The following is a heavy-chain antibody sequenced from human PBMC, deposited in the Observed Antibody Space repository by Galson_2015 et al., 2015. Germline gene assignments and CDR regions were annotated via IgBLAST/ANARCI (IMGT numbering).Heavy chain of an antibody. D-gene: IGHD6-19*01. CDR3: ARGGGSGWYWYFDL. CDR2: ISGSGGST. CDR1: EFTFSTYA. J-gene: IGHJ2*01. V-gene: IGHV3-23*01. Sequence: SLRLSCAASEFTFSTYAMSWVRQAPGKGLEWVSGISGSGGSTYYADSVKGRFAISRDNSKNTLFLQMNSLRAEDTAVYYCARGGGSGWYWYFDLWGRGTLVTVSS.